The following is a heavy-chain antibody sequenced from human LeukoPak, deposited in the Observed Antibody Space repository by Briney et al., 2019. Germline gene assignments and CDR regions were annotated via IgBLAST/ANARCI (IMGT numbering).Heavy chain of an antibody. D-gene: IGHD1-26*01. Sequence: AETLSLTCAVYGGSFSGYCWSWIRQPPGKGLEWIGEINHSGSTNDTPSLKSRVTISVDTSTTQFSLKLSSVTAADTAVYYCARPVPYSGSYNPIEYYFDYWGQGTLVPVSS. V-gene: IGHV4-34*01. J-gene: IGHJ4*02. CDR1: GGSFSGYC. CDR3: ARPVPYSGSYNPIEYYFDY. CDR2: INHSGST.